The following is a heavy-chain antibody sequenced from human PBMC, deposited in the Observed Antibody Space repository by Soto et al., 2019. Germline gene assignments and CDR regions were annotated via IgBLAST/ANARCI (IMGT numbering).Heavy chain of an antibody. Sequence: PSQTLSLTCAISGDSVSSNNAAWNWIRQSPSRGLEWLGRTYYRSKWYNDYAVSVKSRITINPDTSKNQSSLQLNSVTPEDTAVYYCARGVAAPTWGNDYGMDVWGQGTTVTVSS. V-gene: IGHV6-1*01. D-gene: IGHD6-19*01. J-gene: IGHJ6*02. CDR2: TYYRSKWYN. CDR1: GDSVSSNNAA. CDR3: ARGVAAPTWGNDYGMDV.